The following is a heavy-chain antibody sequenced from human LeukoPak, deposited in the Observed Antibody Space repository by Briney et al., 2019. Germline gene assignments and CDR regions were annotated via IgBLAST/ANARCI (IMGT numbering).Heavy chain of an antibody. D-gene: IGHD1-14*01. CDR2: INPNSGGT. V-gene: IGHV1-2*06. CDR3: ATDGGNHNFNY. CDR1: GYTFTGYY. J-gene: IGHJ4*02. Sequence: ASVKVSCKTSGYTFTGYYIHWVRRAPGQGLEWLGRINPNSGGTSSAQKFQGRVTMTRDTSITTAYMELSSLRFDDTAVYYCATDGGNHNFNYWGQGTLVTVSS.